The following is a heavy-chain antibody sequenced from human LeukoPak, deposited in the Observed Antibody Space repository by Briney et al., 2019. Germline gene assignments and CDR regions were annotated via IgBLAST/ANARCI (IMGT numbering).Heavy chain of an antibody. CDR1: GFTFSSYS. Sequence: PGGSLRLSCAASGFTFSSYSMNWVRQAPGKGLEWVSSISSSSSYIYYADSVKGRFTISRDNAKNTLYLQMNSLRAEDTAVYYCAKDYNRWNYYYYYMDVWGKGTTVTVSS. D-gene: IGHD3-10*01. CDR2: ISSSSSYI. V-gene: IGHV3-21*04. CDR3: AKDYNRWNYYYYYMDV. J-gene: IGHJ6*03.